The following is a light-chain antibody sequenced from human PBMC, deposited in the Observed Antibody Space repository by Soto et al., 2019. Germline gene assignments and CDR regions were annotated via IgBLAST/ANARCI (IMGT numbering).Light chain of an antibody. CDR2: GNR. V-gene: IGLV1-40*01. Sequence: QSVLTQPPSVSGAPGQRVPISCTGNNSNLGAGYDVHWYQQLPGAAPKLVVFGNRNRPSGVPERFSGSKSGTSASLAITGLQAEDEADYYCQAYDYSLTAFVFGGGTKLTVL. CDR3: QAYDYSLTAFV. J-gene: IGLJ3*02. CDR1: NSNLGAGYD.